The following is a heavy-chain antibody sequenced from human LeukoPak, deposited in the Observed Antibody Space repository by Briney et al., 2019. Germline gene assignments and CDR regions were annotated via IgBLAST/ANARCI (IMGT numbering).Heavy chain of an antibody. CDR3: ARQGSVVAANFDY. CDR2: ISYDGSKK. CDR1: GFTFSSYA. Sequence: GGSLRLSCAASGFTFSSYAMHWVRQAPGKGLKWVAVISYDGSKKYYADSVKGRLTISRDNSKNTLYLQMNSLRAEDTAVYYCARQGSVVAANFDYWGQGTLVTVSS. V-gene: IGHV3-30-3*01. J-gene: IGHJ4*02. D-gene: IGHD2-15*01.